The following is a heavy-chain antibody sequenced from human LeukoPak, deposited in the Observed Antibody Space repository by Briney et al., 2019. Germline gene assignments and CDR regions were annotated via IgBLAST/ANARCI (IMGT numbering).Heavy chain of an antibody. J-gene: IGHJ4*02. D-gene: IGHD3-22*01. CDR1: GFTFSDYY. CDR3: ARRGFSDSRGYYPDFDY. Sequence: GGSLRLSCVASGFTFSDYYMDWDRQAPGKGLEWVGRARDKANSHTTVYAASVRGRFIISRDDSKSSLFLQMNGLKTEDTAVYFCARRGFSDSRGYYPDFDYWGRGTLVTVSS. CDR2: ARDKANSHTT. V-gene: IGHV3-72*01.